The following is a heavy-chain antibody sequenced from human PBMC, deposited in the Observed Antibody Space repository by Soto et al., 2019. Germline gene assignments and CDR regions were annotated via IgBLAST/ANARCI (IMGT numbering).Heavy chain of an antibody. CDR2: IYYNGGT. CDR3: ARELSTSYFRFDL. Sequence: PGKGLEWIGNIYYNGGTNYNPSFKSRVTISVDTSKNQFSLKLNSLTAADTAVYSCARELSTSYFRFDLWGQGPLVSV. D-gene: IGHD6-13*01. J-gene: IGHJ5*02. V-gene: IGHV4-59*01.